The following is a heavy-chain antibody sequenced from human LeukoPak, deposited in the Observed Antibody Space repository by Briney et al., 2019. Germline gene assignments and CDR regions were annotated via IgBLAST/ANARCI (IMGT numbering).Heavy chain of an antibody. V-gene: IGHV3-23*01. CDR1: GFTFSNYA. Sequence: PGASLKLSCAASGFTFSNYAMSWVRQAPGKGLEWVSAILGSGGSTYYADSVKGRFTVSRDNSKSTLYLQMNSLRAEDTALYYCAKWGDYDVLTGYDVPDYWGQGTLVTVSS. D-gene: IGHD3-9*01. CDR3: AKWGDYDVLTGYDVPDY. CDR2: ILGSGGST. J-gene: IGHJ4*02.